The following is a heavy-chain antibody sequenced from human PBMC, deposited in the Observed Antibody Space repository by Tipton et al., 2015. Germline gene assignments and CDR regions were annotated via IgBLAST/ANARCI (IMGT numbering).Heavy chain of an antibody. Sequence: TLSLTCTVSGGSFSDYYWSWIRQSPGEGLEWIGYIYYSGCTNYNPSLRSRVAMSMDTSKNQFSLKLRSVIAADTAVYYCARASIIHSYYHDSSRYYLFNSWGPGSLVPVSS. CDR3: ARASIIHSYYHDSSRYYLFNS. V-gene: IGHV4-59*01. CDR2: IYYSGCT. D-gene: IGHD3-22*01. J-gene: IGHJ1*01. CDR1: GGSFSDYY.